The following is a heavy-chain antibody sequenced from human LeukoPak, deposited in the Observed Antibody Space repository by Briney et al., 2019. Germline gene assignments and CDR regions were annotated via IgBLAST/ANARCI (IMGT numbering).Heavy chain of an antibody. CDR1: GGSFSGYY. Sequence: PSETLSLTCAVYGGSFSGYYWSWIRQPPGKGLEWIGEINHSGSTNYNPSLKSRVTISVDTSKNQFSLKLSSVTAADTAVYYCARGPRDGYEFDYWGQGTLVTVSS. V-gene: IGHV4-34*01. D-gene: IGHD5-24*01. J-gene: IGHJ4*02. CDR3: ARGPRDGYEFDY. CDR2: INHSGST.